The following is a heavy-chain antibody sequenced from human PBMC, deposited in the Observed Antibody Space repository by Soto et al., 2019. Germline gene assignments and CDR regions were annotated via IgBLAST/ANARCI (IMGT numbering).Heavy chain of an antibody. J-gene: IGHJ1*01. CDR3: ARQGSGYYQRAEYFQH. CDR2: IYYSGST. V-gene: IGHV4-39*01. Sequence: SETLSLTCTVSGGSISSSSYYWGWIRQPPGKGLEWIGSIYYSGSTYYNPSLKSRVTISVDTSKNQFSLKLSSVTAADTAVYYCARQGSGYYQRAEYFQHWGQGTLVTVSS. CDR1: GGSISSSSYY. D-gene: IGHD3-22*01.